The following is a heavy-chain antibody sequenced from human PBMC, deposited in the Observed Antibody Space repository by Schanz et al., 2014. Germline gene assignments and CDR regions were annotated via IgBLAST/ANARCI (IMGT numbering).Heavy chain of an antibody. CDR1: GFTFSSYG. CDR3: XKDPHKDYGGKPQAXXI. CDR2: IWFDGNNK. Sequence: QVQLVESGGGVVQPGRSLRLSCATSGFTFSSYGMHWVRQAPGKGLEWVAVIWFDGNNKYYADSVKGXXXISRDNSKNXXXLQMNSLRAEDTXXXXXXKDPHKDYGGKPQAXXIWGQGTMXXVSS. V-gene: IGHV3-33*01. J-gene: IGHJ3*02. D-gene: IGHD4-17*01.